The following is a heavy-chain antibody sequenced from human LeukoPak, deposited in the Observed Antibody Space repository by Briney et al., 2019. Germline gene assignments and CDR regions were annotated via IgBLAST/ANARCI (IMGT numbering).Heavy chain of an antibody. D-gene: IGHD3-3*01. V-gene: IGHV1-69*10. J-gene: IGHJ6*02. CDR3: ARGLFGVILIGQKQFYAMDV. CDR1: GATFSNNA. CDR2: VIPMLGTT. Sequence: VASVKVSCKTSGATFSNNAFSWVRQAPGQGLEWMGGVIPMLGTTNYAQNFQGRVTITADRSTVTVYMELNSLKSEDTAVYCCARGLFGVILIGQKQFYAMDVWGQGTTVTVSS.